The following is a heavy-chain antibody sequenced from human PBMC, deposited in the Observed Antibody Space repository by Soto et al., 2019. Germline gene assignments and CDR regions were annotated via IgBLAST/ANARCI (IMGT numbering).Heavy chain of an antibody. V-gene: IGHV1-8*01. CDR2: MNPNSDNT. J-gene: IGHJ4*02. CDR3: ARGPYDNSGYYGY. D-gene: IGHD3-22*01. CDR1: GYTFTSYN. Sequence: GASVKVSCKASGYTFTSYNIHWVRQATGQGLEWMGWMNPNSDNTGYAQKFQGRITMTRNTAISTASMELSSLRSEDSAVYYCARGPYDNSGYYGYWGKGTLVTVSS.